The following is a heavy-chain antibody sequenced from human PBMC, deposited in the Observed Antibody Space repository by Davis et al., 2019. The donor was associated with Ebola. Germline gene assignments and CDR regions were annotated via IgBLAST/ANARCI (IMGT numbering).Heavy chain of an antibody. CDR1: GGSISSSSYF. CDR3: ARKPARWENWFDP. CDR2: IYYTGST. V-gene: IGHV4-39*01. D-gene: IGHD2-2*01. J-gene: IGHJ5*02. Sequence: SETLSLTCTVSGGSISSSSYFWDWIRQPPGKGLEWIGSIYYTGSTYYNPSLKSRVTIFVDTSKNQFSLKLTSVTAADTAVYYCARKPARWENWFDPWGQGTLVTVSS.